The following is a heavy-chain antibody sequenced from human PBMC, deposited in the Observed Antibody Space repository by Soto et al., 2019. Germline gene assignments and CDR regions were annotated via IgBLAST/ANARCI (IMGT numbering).Heavy chain of an antibody. D-gene: IGHD2-2*01. CDR3: AASSTSCYGDLCARIDY. CDR2: IYYSGST. CDR1: GGSISSYY. J-gene: IGHJ4*02. V-gene: IGHV4-59*08. Sequence: PSETLSLTCTVSGGSISSYYWSWIRQPPGKGLEWIGYIYYSGSTNYNPSLKSRVTISVDTSKNQFSLKLSSVTAADTAVYYCAASSTSCYGDLCARIDYWGQGTLVTVSS.